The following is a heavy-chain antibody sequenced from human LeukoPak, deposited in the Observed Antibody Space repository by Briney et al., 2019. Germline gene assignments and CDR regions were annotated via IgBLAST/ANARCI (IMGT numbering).Heavy chain of an antibody. CDR1: GFTITSNY. CDR2: MHSGGSV. CDR3: ARGREYTSSAYDY. J-gene: IGHJ4*02. V-gene: IGHV3-53*01. Sequence: GGSLRLSCAASGFTITSNYMNWVRQAPGRGLQWVSAMHSGGSVNYADSVKGRFTISRDYSTNTLFLQKNSLRADDTAFYYCARGREYTSSAYDYWGQGTLVTVSS. D-gene: IGHD6-6*01.